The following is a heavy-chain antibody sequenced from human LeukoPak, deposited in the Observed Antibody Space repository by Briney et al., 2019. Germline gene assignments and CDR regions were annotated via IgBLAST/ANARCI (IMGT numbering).Heavy chain of an antibody. CDR1: GYTFTNDG. D-gene: IGHD7-27*01. Sequence: ASVKVSCKASGYTFTNDGISWVRQATGQGLEWMGWIGTKSGNTNYAPSFQARVTLTTDTSSTTAYMELRSLTSDDTAAYYCARTPLGKMHAFDIWGQGTIVTVSS. CDR2: IGTKSGNT. J-gene: IGHJ3*02. V-gene: IGHV1-18*01. CDR3: ARTPLGKMHAFDI.